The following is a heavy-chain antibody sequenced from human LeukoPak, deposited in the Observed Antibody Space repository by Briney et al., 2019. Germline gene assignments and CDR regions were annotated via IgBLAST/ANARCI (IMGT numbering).Heavy chain of an antibody. D-gene: IGHD6-13*01. J-gene: IGHJ4*02. CDR1: GFTFSSYE. CDR2: ISSSGSTI. Sequence: GGSLRLSCAAPGFTFSSYEMNWVRQAPGKGLEWVSYISSSGSTIYYADSVKGRFTISRDNAKNSLYLQMNSLRAEDTAVYYCARGRIAAAGPYFDYWGQGTLVTVSS. V-gene: IGHV3-48*03. CDR3: ARGRIAAAGPYFDY.